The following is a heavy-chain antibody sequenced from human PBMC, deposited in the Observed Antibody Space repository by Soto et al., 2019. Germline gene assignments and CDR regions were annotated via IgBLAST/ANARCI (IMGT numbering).Heavy chain of an antibody. D-gene: IGHD6-13*01. V-gene: IGHV3-23*01. CDR1: GVTFSNYD. CDR3: AKLQSWRALDY. J-gene: IGHJ4*02. CDR2: ISGSGSGP. Sequence: EVLLLESGGGLVQPGGSLRLSCAASGVTFSNYDMGWVRQAPGKGLELVSFISGSGSGPYYADSVKGLFTISRDNAENTLYLQMNSLRVEHTAVHYFAKLQSWRALDYWGQGTLLTVSS.